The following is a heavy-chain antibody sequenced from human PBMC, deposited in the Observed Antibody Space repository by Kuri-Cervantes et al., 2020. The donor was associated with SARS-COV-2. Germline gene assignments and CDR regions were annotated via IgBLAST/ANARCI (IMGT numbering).Heavy chain of an antibody. CDR3: VRDGDHWNFDY. V-gene: IGHV3-74*01. CDR2: INPDGSYT. CDR1: GFTFSSYW. J-gene: IGHJ4*02. Sequence: GESLKISCAASGFTFSSYWMSWVRQAPGKGLVWVSRINPDGSYTNNADSVKGRFTLSRDNAKNMLFLQMNSLRAEDTAVYYCVRDGDHWNFDYWGQGTLVTGSS. D-gene: IGHD1-1*01.